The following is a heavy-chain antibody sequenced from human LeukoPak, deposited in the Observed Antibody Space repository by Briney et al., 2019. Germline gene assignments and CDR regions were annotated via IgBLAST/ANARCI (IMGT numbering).Heavy chain of an antibody. J-gene: IGHJ2*01. V-gene: IGHV4-39*01. Sequence: PSETLSLTCTVSGGSISSSSYYWGWIRQPPGKGLEWIGNIHYSGSTYYNPSLKSRVTISVDTSKNQFSLNLSSVTAADTAVYYCARLGGRWVVAITNWYFDLWGRGTLVTVSP. CDR1: GGSISSSSYY. D-gene: IGHD3-22*01. CDR3: ARLGGRWVVAITNWYFDL. CDR2: IHYSGST.